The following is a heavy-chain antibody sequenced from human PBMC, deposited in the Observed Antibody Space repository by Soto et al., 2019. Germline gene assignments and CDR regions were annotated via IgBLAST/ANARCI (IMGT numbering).Heavy chain of an antibody. Sequence: SVKVSCKASGGTFSSYAISWVRQAPGQGLEWMGGIIPIFGTANYAQKFQGRVTITADESTSTAYMELSSLRSEDTAVYYCASGGGGYCSSTSCYGWFDPWGQGTLVTVSS. CDR3: ASGGGGYCSSTSCYGWFDP. D-gene: IGHD2-2*01. V-gene: IGHV1-69*13. CDR1: GGTFSSYA. J-gene: IGHJ5*02. CDR2: IIPIFGTA.